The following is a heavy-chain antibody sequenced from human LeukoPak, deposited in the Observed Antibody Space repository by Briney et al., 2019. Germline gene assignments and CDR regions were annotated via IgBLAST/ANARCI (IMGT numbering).Heavy chain of an antibody. V-gene: IGHV3-30*02. J-gene: IGHJ6*02. CDR3: AKDPSDYYGMDV. Sequence: GGSLRLSCAASGFTFSSYGMHWVRQAPGKGLEWVAFIRYDGSNKYYADSVKGRFTISRDNSKNTLYLQMNSLRAEGTAVYYCAKDPSDYYGMDVWGQGTTVTVSS. D-gene: IGHD3-10*01. CDR2: IRYDGSNK. CDR1: GFTFSSYG.